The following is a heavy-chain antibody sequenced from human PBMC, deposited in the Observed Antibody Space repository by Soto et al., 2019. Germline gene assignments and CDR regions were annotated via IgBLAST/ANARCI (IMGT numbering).Heavy chain of an antibody. CDR3: ARGALGAYYFDY. CDR1: GFTFSSYW. Sequence: EVQLVESGGGLVQPGGSLRLSCAASGFTFSSYWMHWVRQAPGKGLVWVSRIKGDGSSTNNADSVKGRFTISRDNAKNTFHLQMNSLRAEDTAVYYCARGALGAYYFDYWGQGSLVTVSS. CDR2: IKGDGSST. D-gene: IGHD1-26*01. J-gene: IGHJ4*02. V-gene: IGHV3-74*01.